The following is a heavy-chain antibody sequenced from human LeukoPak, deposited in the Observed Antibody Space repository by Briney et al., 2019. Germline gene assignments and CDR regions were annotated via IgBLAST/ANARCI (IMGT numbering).Heavy chain of an antibody. Sequence: GGSLRLSCAASGFTFSYYGMHWVRQAPGTGLEWVGFVRFDGNEKYYADSVKGRFTISRDNSKNTLYLQMNSLRPEDTAVYYCARGSRNHYDGSGYYYYWGQGTLVTVSS. CDR3: ARGSRNHYDGSGYYYY. V-gene: IGHV3-30*02. J-gene: IGHJ4*02. CDR1: GFTFSYYG. CDR2: VRFDGNEK. D-gene: IGHD3-22*01.